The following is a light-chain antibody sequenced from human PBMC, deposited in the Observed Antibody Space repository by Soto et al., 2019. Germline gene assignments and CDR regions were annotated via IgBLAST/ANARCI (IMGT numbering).Light chain of an antibody. J-gene: IGKJ1*01. CDR3: QQYKT. CDR2: GAS. Sequence: IVLTQSPDTLSLSPGERATLSCRASQSVRSYLAWYQQKPGQAPRLLIYGASTWATGIPARFSGSGSGTEFTLTISSLQSEDFAVYYCQQYKTSGQGTKVDIK. CDR1: QSVRSY. V-gene: IGKV3-15*01.